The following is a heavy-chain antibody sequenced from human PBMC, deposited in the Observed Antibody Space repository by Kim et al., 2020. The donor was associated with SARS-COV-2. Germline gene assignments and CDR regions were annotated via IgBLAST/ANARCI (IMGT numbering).Heavy chain of an antibody. CDR1: GFTFSSYS. D-gene: IGHD6-13*01. Sequence: GGSLRLSCAASGFTFSSYSMNWVRQAPGKGLEWVSSISSSSSYIYYADSVKGRFTISRDNAKNSLYLQMNSLRAEDTAVYYCARSSSSWYWWFDPWGQGTLVTVSS. CDR3: ARSSSSWYWWFDP. CDR2: ISSSSSYI. V-gene: IGHV3-21*01. J-gene: IGHJ5*02.